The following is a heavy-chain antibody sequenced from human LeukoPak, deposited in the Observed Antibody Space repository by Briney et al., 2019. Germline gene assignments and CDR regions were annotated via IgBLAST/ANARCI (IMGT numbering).Heavy chain of an antibody. CDR1: GGTFSSYA. J-gene: IGHJ4*02. CDR3: ARDRSSGSQPPRLDY. CDR2: IIPILGIA. D-gene: IGHD1-26*01. Sequence: ASVTVSCKASGGTFSSYAISWVRQAPGQGLEWMGRIIPILGIANYAQNFQGRVTITADKSTSTTYMELSSLRSEDTAVYYCARDRSSGSQPPRLDYWGQGTLVTVSS. V-gene: IGHV1-69*04.